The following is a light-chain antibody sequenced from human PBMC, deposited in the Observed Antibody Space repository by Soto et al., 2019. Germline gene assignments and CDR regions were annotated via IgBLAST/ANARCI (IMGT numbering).Light chain of an antibody. CDR3: QQYNNWHPIT. Sequence: EIVMTQSPATLSVSPGERATLSCRASQSVSSNLAWYQQKPGQATRLIIYGASTRANGIPARFSGSGSGTEFTLTVSSLQSEDFAFYYCQQYNNWHPITFGQGTRLEIK. V-gene: IGKV3-15*01. J-gene: IGKJ5*01. CDR2: GAS. CDR1: QSVSSN.